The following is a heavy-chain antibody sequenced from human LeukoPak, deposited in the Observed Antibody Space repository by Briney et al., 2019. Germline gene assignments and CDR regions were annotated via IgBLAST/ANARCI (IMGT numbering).Heavy chain of an antibody. D-gene: IGHD3-9*01. Sequence: GGSLRLSCSASGFTFSSYIMHWARQAPGKGLEYVSAITSNGDTTYYADSVKGRVTISRDNSENTLYLQMNSLRPEDTAVYYCAKGGDILTGYYLYWYFDLWGRGTLVTVSS. V-gene: IGHV3-64*04. J-gene: IGHJ2*01. CDR3: AKGGDILTGYYLYWYFDL. CDR1: GFTFSSYI. CDR2: ITSNGDTT.